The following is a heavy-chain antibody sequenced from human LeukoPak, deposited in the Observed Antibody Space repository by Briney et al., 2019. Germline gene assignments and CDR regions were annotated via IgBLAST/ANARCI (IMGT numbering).Heavy chain of an antibody. CDR3: ARVPALRLELQKRQPRRDYYYYYYMDV. J-gene: IGHJ6*03. V-gene: IGHV1-69*13. Sequence: VTVSFKSSGGTFSSYAISWVRQAPGQGREWVGGIIPIFGRANYAQKFQGRVTSTADESTSTAYMEISSLRSEDTALYYCARVPALRLELQKRQPRRDYYYYYYMDVWGKGTTVTVSS. D-gene: IGHD1-7*01. CDR1: GGTFSSYA. CDR2: IIPIFGRA.